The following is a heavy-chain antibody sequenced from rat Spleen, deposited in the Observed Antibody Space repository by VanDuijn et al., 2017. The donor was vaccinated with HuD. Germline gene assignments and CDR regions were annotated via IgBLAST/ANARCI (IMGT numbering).Heavy chain of an antibody. D-gene: IGHD4-3*01. CDR3: ARHNSGYGVMDA. Sequence: EVQLVVSGGGVVQSGRSMKLSCAASGFTFSDYYMAWVRQAPKKGLEWVASISYEGSGTYYGDSVKGRFTISRDNPKSTLYLQMNSLRSEDTATYYCARHNSGYGVMDAWGQGASVTVSS. CDR2: ISYEGSGT. CDR1: GFTFSDYY. J-gene: IGHJ4*01. V-gene: IGHV5-22*01.